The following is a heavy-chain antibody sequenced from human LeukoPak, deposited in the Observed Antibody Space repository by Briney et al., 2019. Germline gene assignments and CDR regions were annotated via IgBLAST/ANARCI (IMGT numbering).Heavy chain of an antibody. D-gene: IGHD1-26*01. J-gene: IGHJ4*02. CDR3: ARQVGGARVFDY. V-gene: IGHV3-23*01. CDR2: IDGSSACI. CDR1: GFTFSSYG. Sequence: GGSLRLSCAASGFTFSSYGMSWVRQAPGKGLEWVSAIDGSSACIYYADSVKGRFTISRDNSKNSLYLQMNSLRAEDTAVYYCARQVGGARVFDYWGQGARVTVST.